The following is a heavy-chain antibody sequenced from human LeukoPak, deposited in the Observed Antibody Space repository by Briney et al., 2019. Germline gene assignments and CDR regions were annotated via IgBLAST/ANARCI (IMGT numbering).Heavy chain of an antibody. CDR1: GFTFSSSA. Sequence: GGSLRLSCAASGFTFSSSAMSWVRQAPGKGLEWFSAISGSGTSTYYADSVKGRFTISRDTSKSTLYLQMNSLRAEDTALYYCAKAIVGVSGLGYWGQGTLVTVSS. CDR3: AKAIVGVSGLGY. V-gene: IGHV3-23*01. D-gene: IGHD1-26*01. CDR2: ISGSGTST. J-gene: IGHJ4*02.